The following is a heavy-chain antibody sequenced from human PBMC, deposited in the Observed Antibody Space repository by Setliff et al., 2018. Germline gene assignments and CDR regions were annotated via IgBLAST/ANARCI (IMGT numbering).Heavy chain of an antibody. J-gene: IGHJ6*03. V-gene: IGHV1-18*01. Sequence: ASVKVSCKASGYTFTSYGISWVRQAPGQGLEWMGWISAYNGNTNYAQKLQGRVTMTTDTSTSTAYMELRSLRSDDTAVYYCARDTRMIAAAGTFGYYYYYMDVWGKGTTGTV. CDR3: ARDTRMIAAAGTFGYYYYYMDV. CDR1: GYTFTSYG. D-gene: IGHD6-13*01. CDR2: ISAYNGNT.